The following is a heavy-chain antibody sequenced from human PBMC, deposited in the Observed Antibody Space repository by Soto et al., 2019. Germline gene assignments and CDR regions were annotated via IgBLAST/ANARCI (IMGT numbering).Heavy chain of an antibody. J-gene: IGHJ4*02. CDR1: GFTFSIYA. CDR2: LSFDGGYR. V-gene: IGHV3-30-3*01. CDR3: ATDAPSGGWCGLPRDF. D-gene: IGHD2-21*01. Sequence: QVQLVESGGGVVQPGRSLRLSCAASGFTFSIYAMHWVRQAPGKGLEWVSYLSFDGGYRYYADSVKGRFTISRDDSKNTPYLHMTSLAAGDTAVYYCATDAPSGGWCGLPRDFWGQGTLVSVSS.